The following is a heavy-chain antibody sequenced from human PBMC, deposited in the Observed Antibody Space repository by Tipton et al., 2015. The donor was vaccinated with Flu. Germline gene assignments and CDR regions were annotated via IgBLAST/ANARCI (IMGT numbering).Heavy chain of an antibody. V-gene: IGHV4-38-2*02. Sequence: LSLTCSVSGDSIGSDYYWGWIRQPPGKGLEWLGNIHRSGNTYHNPSLKSRVTISVDTSRNQFSLRLTSVTAADTAVYYCARDRWECASGFDSWGQGTPVTVSP. CDR3: ARDRWECASGFDS. CDR1: GDSIGSDYY. J-gene: IGHJ4*02. D-gene: IGHD6-19*01. CDR2: IHRSGNT.